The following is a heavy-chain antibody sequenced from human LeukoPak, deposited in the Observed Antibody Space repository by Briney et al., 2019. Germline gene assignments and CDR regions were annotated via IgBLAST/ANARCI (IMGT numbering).Heavy chain of an antibody. CDR3: AKANILTAKTSWGHAFDI. Sequence: GGSLRLSCAASGFTFSSYAMSWVRQAPGKGLEWVSAISGSGGSTYYADSVKGRFTISRDSPKNTLYLQLNSLRAEDTAVYYCAKANILTAKTSWGHAFDIWGQGTMVTVSS. D-gene: IGHD3-9*01. CDR1: GFTFSSYA. J-gene: IGHJ3*02. V-gene: IGHV3-23*01. CDR2: ISGSGGST.